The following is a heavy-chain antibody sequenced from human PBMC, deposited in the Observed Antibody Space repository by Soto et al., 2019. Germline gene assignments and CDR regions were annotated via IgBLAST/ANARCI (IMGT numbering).Heavy chain of an antibody. Sequence: ASVKVSCKASGYTFTSYGMSWVRQAPGQGLEWMGWISAYNGNTNYAQKLQGRVTMTTDTSTSTAYMELRSLRSDDTAVHYCARSDIVVVPAATQYDPFDYWGQGTLVTVSS. D-gene: IGHD2-2*01. J-gene: IGHJ4*02. CDR2: ISAYNGNT. CDR1: GYTFTSYG. CDR3: ARSDIVVVPAATQYDPFDY. V-gene: IGHV1-18*01.